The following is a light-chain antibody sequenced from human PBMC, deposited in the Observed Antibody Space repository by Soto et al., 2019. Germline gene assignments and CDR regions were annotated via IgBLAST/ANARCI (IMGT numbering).Light chain of an antibody. CDR3: QQYNNWTLT. Sequence: EIVMTQSPATLSVSPGERATLSCRASQSVSSNLAWYQQQTGQAPRLLIYGASTRATGIPARFSGSGSGKEFTLTISSLQSEDFAVYYCQQYNNWTLTFGGGTKVEIK. CDR2: GAS. J-gene: IGKJ4*01. V-gene: IGKV3-15*01. CDR1: QSVSSN.